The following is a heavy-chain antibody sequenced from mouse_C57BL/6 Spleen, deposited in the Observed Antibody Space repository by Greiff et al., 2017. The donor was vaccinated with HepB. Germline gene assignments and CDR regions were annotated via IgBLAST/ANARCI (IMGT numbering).Heavy chain of an antibody. V-gene: IGHV1-80*01. CDR2: IYPGDGDT. CDR3: ASSYYDYRYFDV. J-gene: IGHJ1*03. Sequence: VQLQESGAELVKPGASVKISCKASGYAFSSYWMNWVKQRPGKGLEWIGQIYPGDGDTNYNGKFKGKATLTADKSSSTAYMQLSSLTSEDSAVYFCASSYYDYRYFDVWGTGTTVTVSS. CDR1: GYAFSSYW. D-gene: IGHD2-4*01.